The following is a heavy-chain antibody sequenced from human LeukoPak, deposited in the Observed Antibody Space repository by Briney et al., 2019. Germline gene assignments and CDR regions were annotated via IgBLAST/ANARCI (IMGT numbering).Heavy chain of an antibody. D-gene: IGHD7-27*01. V-gene: IGHV4-39*07. CDR1: GGSISSSSYY. CDR3: ARFSPRAMGNYLDF. J-gene: IGHJ4*02. CDR2: IYHSGST. Sequence: SETRSLTCTVSGGSISSSSYYWDWIRQPPGKGLEWIGSIYHSGSTYYNPSLKSRVTISVDRSKNQFSLKLSSVTAADTAVYYCARFSPRAMGNYLDFWGQGTLVTVSS.